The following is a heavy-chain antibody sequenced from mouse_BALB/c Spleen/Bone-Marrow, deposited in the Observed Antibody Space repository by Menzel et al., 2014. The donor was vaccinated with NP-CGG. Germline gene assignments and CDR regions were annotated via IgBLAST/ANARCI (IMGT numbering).Heavy chain of an antibody. V-gene: IGHV1-7*01. CDR3: ARYWDAY. Sequence: QVQLKESRAELAKPGASVKMSCKASGYTFTNYWMHWVKQRPGQGLEWIGYIDPNTYYTRYNQKFKDKATLTADKSSSTAYLQLSSLTSEDSAVYYCARYWDAYWGQGTLVTL. J-gene: IGHJ3*01. D-gene: IGHD4-1*01. CDR1: GYTFTNYW. CDR2: IDPNTYYT.